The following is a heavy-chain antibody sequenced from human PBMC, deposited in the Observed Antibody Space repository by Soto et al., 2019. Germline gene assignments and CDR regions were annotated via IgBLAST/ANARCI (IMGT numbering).Heavy chain of an antibody. CDR3: ARDGSGYGDFDY. D-gene: IGHD3-22*01. J-gene: IGHJ4*02. Sequence: QVQLQESGPGLVKPSQTLSLTCTVSGDSISSGAYYWSWIRQPPGKGLEWIGYIYYSGTTYYNPSLKVRVTISVDTSKNHFALELSSVTAADTAVYYCARDGSGYGDFDYGGQGTLVTVSS. V-gene: IGHV4-30-4*01. CDR1: GDSISSGAYY. CDR2: IYYSGTT.